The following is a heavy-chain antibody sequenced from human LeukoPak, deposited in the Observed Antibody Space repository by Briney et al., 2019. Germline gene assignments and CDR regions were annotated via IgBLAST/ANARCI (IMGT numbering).Heavy chain of an antibody. V-gene: IGHV4-34*01. CDR2: INHSGST. CDR3: ARVAPGIAVEYNWFDP. D-gene: IGHD6-19*01. CDR1: GGSFSGYY. J-gene: IGHJ5*02. Sequence: SETLSLTCAVYGGSFSGYYWSWIRQPPGKGLEWIGEINHSGSTNYNPSLKSRVTISVDTSKNQFSLKLSSVTAADTAVYYCARVAPGIAVEYNWFDPWGQGTLVTVSS.